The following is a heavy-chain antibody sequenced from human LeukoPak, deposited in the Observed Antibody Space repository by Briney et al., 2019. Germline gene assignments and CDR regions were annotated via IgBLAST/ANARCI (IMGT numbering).Heavy chain of an antibody. CDR3: ASTRGGNYFDY. J-gene: IGHJ4*02. V-gene: IGHV4-38-2*02. Sequence: SETLSLTCTVSGYPISSGYYWRWIRQSPGKGLEWIGSIYHSGSTYYNPSLKSRVTISVDTSKNQFSLKLSSVTAADTAVYYCASTRGGNYFDYWGQGTLVTVSS. D-gene: IGHD3-16*01. CDR2: IYHSGST. CDR1: GYPISSGYY.